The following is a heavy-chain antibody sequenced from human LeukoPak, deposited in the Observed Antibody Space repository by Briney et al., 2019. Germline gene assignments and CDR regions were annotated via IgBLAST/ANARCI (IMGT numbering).Heavy chain of an antibody. V-gene: IGHV7-4-1*02. CDR1: GYTFTSYY. CDR3: ARSGADNWNYEFDY. D-gene: IGHD1-7*01. Sequence: ASVKVSCKASGYTFTSYYIHWVRQAPGQGLEWMGWINTNTGKPAYVQGFRGRFDFSLDTSVSTAYLQISSLKTEDTAVYYCARSGADNWNYEFDYWGQGTLVTVSS. J-gene: IGHJ4*02. CDR2: INTNTGKP.